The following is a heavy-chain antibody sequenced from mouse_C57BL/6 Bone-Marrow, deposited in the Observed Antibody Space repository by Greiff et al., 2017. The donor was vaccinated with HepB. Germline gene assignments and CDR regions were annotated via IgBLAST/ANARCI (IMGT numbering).Heavy chain of an antibody. CDR3: ARDPHYDSSHWYFDV. J-gene: IGHJ1*03. Sequence: DVQLVESGPGLVKPSQSLSLTCSVTGYSIPSGYYWNWIRQFPGNKLEWMGYIGYDGNNNYNPSLKNPISTTRDTSKNLFLLKLNSVTTEDTATYYCARDPHYDSSHWYFDVRGTGATVTVST. V-gene: IGHV3-6*01. CDR1: GYSIPSGYY. CDR2: IGYDGNN. D-gene: IGHD1-1*01.